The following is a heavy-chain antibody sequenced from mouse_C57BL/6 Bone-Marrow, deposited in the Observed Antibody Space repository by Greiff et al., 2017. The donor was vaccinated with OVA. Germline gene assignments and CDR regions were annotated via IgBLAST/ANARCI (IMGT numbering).Heavy chain of an antibody. D-gene: IGHD3-2*02. Sequence: QVQLQQSGAELARPGASVKLSCKASGYTFTSYGISWVKQRTGQGLEWIGEISPRSGNTYYNEKFKGKATLTADKSSSTAYMELRSLTSEDSAVYFGARSGDAQATWVADWGQGTLVTVSA. J-gene: IGHJ3*01. CDR3: ARSGDAQATWVAD. V-gene: IGHV1-81*01. CDR1: GYTFTSYG. CDR2: ISPRSGNT.